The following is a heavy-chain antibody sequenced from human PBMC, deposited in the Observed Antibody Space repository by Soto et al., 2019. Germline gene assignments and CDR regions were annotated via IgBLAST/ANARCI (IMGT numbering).Heavy chain of an antibody. J-gene: IGHJ4*02. CDR2: VSPENKNA. V-gene: IGHV1-8*01. D-gene: IGHD1-1*01. Sequence: WASVKVSCKTSGYTFTEYDINWVRQAPGQGPEYMGWVSPENKNAGYAPQFRGRVSMTTDTTISTAYLEVTNLTYEDTAVYYCEVTTGYWGQGTMVPVSS. CDR3: EVTTGY. CDR1: GYTFTEYD.